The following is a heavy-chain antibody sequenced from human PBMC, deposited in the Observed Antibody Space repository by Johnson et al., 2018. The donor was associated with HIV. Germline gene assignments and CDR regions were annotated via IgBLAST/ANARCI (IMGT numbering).Heavy chain of an antibody. CDR2: IKSKTDGGTT. CDR3: TTDDYDSSGRAFDI. CDR1: GFTFSNAW. J-gene: IGHJ3*02. D-gene: IGHD3-22*01. V-gene: IGHV3-15*01. Sequence: VQLVESGGGLVKPGGSLRLFCAASGFTFSNAWMSWVRQAPGKGLEWVGRIKSKTDGGTTDYAAPVKGRFTISRDDSKNTLYLQMNSLKTEDTAVYYCTTDDYDSSGRAFDIWGQGTMVTVSS.